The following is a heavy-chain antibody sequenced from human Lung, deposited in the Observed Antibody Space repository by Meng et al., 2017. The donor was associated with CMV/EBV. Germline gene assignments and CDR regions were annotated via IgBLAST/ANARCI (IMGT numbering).Heavy chain of an antibody. D-gene: IGHD3-3*02. CDR2: ITPISATV. Sequence: SXXVPWKASGGTFNSYVIYWVRQAPGQGLEWMGGITPISATVNYAQRFQGRVTLTTDESTNTDYMELTGLRSDDTAVYFCARWSISIQHWGQGTLVTVSS. CDR3: ARWSISIQH. J-gene: IGHJ1*01. V-gene: IGHV1-69*05. CDR1: GGTFNSYV.